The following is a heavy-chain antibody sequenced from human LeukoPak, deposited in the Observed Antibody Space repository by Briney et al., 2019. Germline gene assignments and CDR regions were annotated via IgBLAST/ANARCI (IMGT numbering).Heavy chain of an antibody. Sequence: GGSLRLSCAASGFTFSSYSMNRVRQAPGKGLEWVSSISSSSSYIYYADSVKGRFTISRDNAKNSLFLQMNSLRAEDTAVYYCARVAEAAAFDYWGQGTLVTVSS. CDR1: GFTFSSYS. D-gene: IGHD6-13*01. V-gene: IGHV3-21*01. CDR2: ISSSSSYI. CDR3: ARVAEAAAFDY. J-gene: IGHJ4*02.